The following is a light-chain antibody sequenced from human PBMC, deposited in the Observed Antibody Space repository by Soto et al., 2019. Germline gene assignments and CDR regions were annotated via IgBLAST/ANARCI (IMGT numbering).Light chain of an antibody. Sequence: QSVLTQPASVSGSPGQSITISCTVTSSDIGASNYVSWYQQHPGKAPKVMIYEVNNRPSGVSNRFSGSKSGNTASLTISVLQAEDEADYYCSSYTVNSVTLYVFGTGTKVTVL. CDR1: SSDIGASNY. CDR2: EVN. V-gene: IGLV2-14*01. CDR3: SSYTVNSVTLYV. J-gene: IGLJ1*01.